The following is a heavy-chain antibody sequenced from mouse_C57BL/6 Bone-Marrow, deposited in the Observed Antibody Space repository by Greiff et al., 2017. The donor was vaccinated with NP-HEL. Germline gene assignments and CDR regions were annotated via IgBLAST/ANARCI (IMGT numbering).Heavy chain of an antibody. J-gene: IGHJ3*01. CDR3: ASHAHYGSSYGFAY. CDR2: IWGVGST. CDR1: GFSLTSYG. Sequence: VKLMESGPGLVAPSQSLSITCTVSGFSLTSYGVDWVRQSPGKGLEWLGVIWGVGSTNYNSALKSRLSISKDNSKSQVFLKMNSLQTDDTAMYYCASHAHYGSSYGFAYWGQGTLVTVSA. D-gene: IGHD1-1*01. V-gene: IGHV2-6*01.